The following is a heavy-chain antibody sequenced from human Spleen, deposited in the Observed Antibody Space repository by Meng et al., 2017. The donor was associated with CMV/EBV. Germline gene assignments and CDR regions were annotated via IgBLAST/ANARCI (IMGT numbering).Heavy chain of an antibody. CDR3: ARDPGAHWFDP. D-gene: IGHD3-10*01. CDR2: ISFTGST. J-gene: IGHJ5*02. V-gene: IGHV4-31*03. Sequence: CTVSGGSINRINYYWNWIRQRPGKGLEWIGYISFTGSTYYNPSLKSRLTISLDTPKNQFSLSLTSVTAADTAIYYCARDPGAHWFDPWTQGTLVTVSS. CDR1: GGSINRINYY.